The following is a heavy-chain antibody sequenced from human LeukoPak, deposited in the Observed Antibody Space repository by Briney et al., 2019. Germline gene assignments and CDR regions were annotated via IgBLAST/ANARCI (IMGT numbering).Heavy chain of an antibody. D-gene: IGHD3-10*01. V-gene: IGHV4-38-2*02. Sequence: SETLSLTCTVSGYSISSGYYWGWVRPPPGKGLEWIGSISRAGSTDHSPSLKSRVTISLDTSKNQFSLKLRPVTAADTAVYYCARILRGVIVTSFDYWGQGILVTVSS. CDR1: GYSISSGYY. J-gene: IGHJ4*02. CDR3: ARILRGVIVTSFDY. CDR2: ISRAGST.